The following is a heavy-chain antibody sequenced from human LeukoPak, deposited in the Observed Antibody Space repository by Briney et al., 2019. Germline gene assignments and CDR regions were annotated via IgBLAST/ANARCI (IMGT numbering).Heavy chain of an antibody. CDR2: ISYDGSNK. CDR1: GFTFSSYG. V-gene: IGHV3-30*03. J-gene: IGHJ3*02. D-gene: IGHD4-17*01. Sequence: PGGSLRLSCAASGFTFSSYGMHWVRQAPGKGLEWVAVISYDGSNKYYADSVKGRFTISRDNSKNTLYLQMNSLRAEDTAVYYCARWVDGDHFNDAFDIWGQGTMVTVSS. CDR3: ARWVDGDHFNDAFDI.